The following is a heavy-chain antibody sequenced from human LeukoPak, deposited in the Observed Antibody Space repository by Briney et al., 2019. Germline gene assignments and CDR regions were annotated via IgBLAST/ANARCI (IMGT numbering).Heavy chain of an antibody. V-gene: IGHV3-23*01. D-gene: IGHD3-22*01. J-gene: IGHJ4*02. CDR2: ISGSGGST. CDR1: GFTFSSYA. CDR3: AKTTHDSSGYYYFGY. Sequence: GGSLRLSCAASGFTFSSYAMSWVRQAPGKGLEWVSAISGSGGSTYYADSVKGRFTISRDNSKNTLYLQMNSLRAEDTAVYYCAKTTHDSSGYYYFGYWGQGTLVTVSS.